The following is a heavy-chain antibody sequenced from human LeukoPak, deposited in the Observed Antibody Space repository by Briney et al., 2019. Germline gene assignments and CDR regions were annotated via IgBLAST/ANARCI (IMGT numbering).Heavy chain of an antibody. CDR2: ISAYNGNK. Sequence: ASVKVSCKPSRYTSTSYIISSVRQAPGQGLEWMGWISAYNGNKNYAQKLQGRVTMTTDTSTSTAYMELRSQRSDDTAVYYCARDDSLYYGSSGYYYSRYYYGMDVWGQGTTVTVSS. CDR1: RYTSTSYI. CDR3: ARDDSLYYGSSGYYYSRYYYGMDV. V-gene: IGHV1-18*01. D-gene: IGHD3-22*01. J-gene: IGHJ6*02.